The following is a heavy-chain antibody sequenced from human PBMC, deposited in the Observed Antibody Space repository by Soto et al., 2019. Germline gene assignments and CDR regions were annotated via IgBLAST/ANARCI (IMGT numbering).Heavy chain of an antibody. CDR2: INAIGTT. J-gene: IGHJ5*02. CDR3: LSDGTNTLWDWFDP. CDR1: GASISGFY. V-gene: IGHV4-4*07. D-gene: IGHD1-7*01. Sequence: SETLSLTCTVSGASISGFYMSWIRQSAGKGLEWVGRINAIGTTTYNPAPKSRLLLSVETYKKQFSLKLRSVTAADTAVYYCLSDGTNTLWDWFDPWGQGISVTVSS.